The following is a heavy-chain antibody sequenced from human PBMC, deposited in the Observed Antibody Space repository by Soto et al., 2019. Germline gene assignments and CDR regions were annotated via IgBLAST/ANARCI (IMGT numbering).Heavy chain of an antibody. CDR1: GFSFNDYA. CDR2: ISSDGHHQ. J-gene: IGHJ3*02. Sequence: PGGSLRLSCATSGFSFNDYAMYWVRQAPGQGLEWVAIISSDGHHQFYLDNLRGRFTVSRDNSKNTLYLQMNSLRPEDTAVYYCARARVLRYFDWLLQADDAFDIWGQGTMVTVSS. D-gene: IGHD3-9*01. CDR3: ARARVLRYFDWLLQADDAFDI. V-gene: IGHV3-30*03.